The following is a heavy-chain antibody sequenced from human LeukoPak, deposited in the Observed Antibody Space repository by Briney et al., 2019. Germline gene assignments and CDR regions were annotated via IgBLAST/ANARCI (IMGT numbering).Heavy chain of an antibody. D-gene: IGHD2-15*01. CDR2: INPNSGDT. CDR3: ARDNSGGSTWWFDP. CDR1: GYTFTGYY. Sequence: ASVKVSCKASGYTFTGYYMHWVRQAPGQGLEWMGWINPNSGDTNYALKFQGRVTMTRDTSISTAYMELSRLRSDDTAVYYCARDNSGGSTWWFDPWGQGTLVTVSS. J-gene: IGHJ5*02. V-gene: IGHV1-2*02.